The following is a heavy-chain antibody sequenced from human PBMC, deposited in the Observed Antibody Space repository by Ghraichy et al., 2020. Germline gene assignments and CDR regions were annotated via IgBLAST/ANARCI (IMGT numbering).Heavy chain of an antibody. V-gene: IGHV1-69*13. Sequence: SVKVSCKASGAGGTFSTHVITWVRQAPGQGLEWMGGIIPLFHTTNYAQKFQGRVTITADESTSTAYMELSRLRSEDTAVYYCARDRGVPQTQTTALDIWGHVTILAVSS. CDR3: ARDRGVPQTQTTALDI. J-gene: IGHJ3*02. CDR1: GAGGTFSTHV. CDR2: IIPLFHTT. D-gene: IGHD1-1*01.